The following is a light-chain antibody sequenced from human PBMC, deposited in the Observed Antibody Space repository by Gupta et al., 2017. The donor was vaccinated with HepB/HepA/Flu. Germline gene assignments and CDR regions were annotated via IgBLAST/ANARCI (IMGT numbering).Light chain of an antibody. J-gene: IGKJ1*01. CDR3: QQYGSSRT. V-gene: IGKV3-20*01. Sequence: EIVLTQSPGTLSLSPGERATLSCRASQSVSSSYLAWYQQKPGQAPRLPIYGASSRATGIPDRFSGSGSGTDFTLTSSRLEPEDFAVYYCQQYGSSRTFGQGTKVEIK. CDR2: GAS. CDR1: QSVSSSY.